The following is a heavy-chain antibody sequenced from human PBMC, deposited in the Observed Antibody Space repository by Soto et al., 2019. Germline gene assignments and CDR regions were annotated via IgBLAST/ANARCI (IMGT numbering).Heavy chain of an antibody. CDR1: GASFSNYY. D-gene: IGHD6-13*01. Sequence: QVQLQESGPGLVKPSETLSLTCTVSGASFSNYYWSWIRQPAGKGLEWIGRIYASGNTNYNPSLKSRVTMSVDTSKNQFSLNLNSVTAADTAVYYCARESRSAAGTVEYWGQGTLVTVSS. CDR2: IYASGNT. V-gene: IGHV4-4*07. CDR3: ARESRSAAGTVEY. J-gene: IGHJ4*02.